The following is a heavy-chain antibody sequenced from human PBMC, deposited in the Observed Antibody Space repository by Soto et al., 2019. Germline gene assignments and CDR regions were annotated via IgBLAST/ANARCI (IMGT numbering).Heavy chain of an antibody. D-gene: IGHD5-12*01. J-gene: IGHJ5*02. CDR2: ISGGGDST. CDR3: SKWDGYGDQ. V-gene: IGHV3-23*01. Sequence: EVQLLESGGGLVQPGGSLRLSCAASGFTFSTNSMTWVRQAPRKGLEWVCGISGGGDSTHYADSVKGRFTISRDNSKNMVYLQMNSLTADDTAVYFCSKWDGYGDQWGQGTLVTVSS. CDR1: GFTFSTNS.